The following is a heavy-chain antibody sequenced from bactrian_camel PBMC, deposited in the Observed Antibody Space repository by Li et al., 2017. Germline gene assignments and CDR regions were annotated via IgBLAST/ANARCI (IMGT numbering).Heavy chain of an antibody. CDR1: GYMDRNYC. J-gene: IGHJ4*01. Sequence: HVQLVESGGGSVQAGGSLTLSCEAPGYMDRNYCMGWFRQAPEKQREGVAGMDSYGYKSYAESVKGRFTISKDKDHVKNTLFLEMTNLKADDTAMYYCTADTVKASLATIAQFAAYEGHGTQVTVS. D-gene: IGHD4*01. V-gene: IGHV3S53*01. CDR2: MDSYGYK.